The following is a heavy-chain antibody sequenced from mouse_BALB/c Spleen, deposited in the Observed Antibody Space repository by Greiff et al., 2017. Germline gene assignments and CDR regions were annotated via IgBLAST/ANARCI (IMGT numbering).Heavy chain of an antibody. CDR1: GFTFSSYA. Sequence: EVKLMESGGGLVKPGGSLKLSCAASGFTFSSYAMSWVRQTPEKRLEWVASISSGGSTYYPDSVKGRFTISRDNARNILYLQMSSLRSEDTAMYYCARGLWPDYWGQGTTLTVSS. CDR2: ISSGGST. D-gene: IGHD1-1*02. J-gene: IGHJ2*01. V-gene: IGHV5-6-5*01. CDR3: ARGLWPDY.